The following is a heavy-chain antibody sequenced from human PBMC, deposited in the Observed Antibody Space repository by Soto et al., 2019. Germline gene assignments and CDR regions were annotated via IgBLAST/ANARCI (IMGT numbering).Heavy chain of an antibody. CDR3: ARVGSVDYYYYGMDV. CDR1: GGSISSGGYY. Sequence: QVQLQESGPGLVKPSQTLSLTCTVSGGSISSGGYYWSWIRQHPGKGLEWIGYIYYSGSTYYNPSLKSRVTISVDTSKNQFSLKLSSVTAADTAVYYCARVGSVDYYYYGMDVWGQGTTVTVSS. CDR2: IYYSGST. J-gene: IGHJ6*02. V-gene: IGHV4-31*03. D-gene: IGHD3-16*01.